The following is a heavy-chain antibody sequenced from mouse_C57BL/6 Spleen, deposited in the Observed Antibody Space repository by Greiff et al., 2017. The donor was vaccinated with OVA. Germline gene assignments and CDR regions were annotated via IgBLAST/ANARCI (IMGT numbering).Heavy chain of an antibody. Sequence: QVHVKQSGAELAKPGASVKLSCKASGYTFTSYWMHWVKQRPGQGLEWIGYINPSSGYTKYNQKFKDKATLTADKSSSTAYMQLSSLTYEDSAVYYCARGYSNYVAMDYWGQGTSVTVSS. CDR3: ARGYSNYVAMDY. CDR2: INPSSGYT. V-gene: IGHV1-7*01. CDR1: GYTFTSYW. J-gene: IGHJ4*01. D-gene: IGHD2-5*01.